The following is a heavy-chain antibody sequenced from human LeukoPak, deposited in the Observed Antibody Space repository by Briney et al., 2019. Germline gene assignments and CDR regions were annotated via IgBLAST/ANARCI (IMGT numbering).Heavy chain of an antibody. CDR1: GFTFSSYA. Sequence: QSGGSLRLSCAASGFTFSSYAMSWVRQAPGKGLEWVSAISGSGGSTYYADSVKGRFTISRDNSKNTLYLQMNSLRAEDTAVYYCAKLQVYSSSPGGFDYWGQGTLVTVSS. CDR3: AKLQVYSSSPGGFDY. CDR2: ISGSGGST. V-gene: IGHV3-23*01. J-gene: IGHJ4*02. D-gene: IGHD6-6*01.